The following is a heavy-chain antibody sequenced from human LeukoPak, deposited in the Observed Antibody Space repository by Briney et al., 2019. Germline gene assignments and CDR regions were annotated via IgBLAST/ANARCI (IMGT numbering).Heavy chain of an antibody. D-gene: IGHD3-10*01. CDR2: IYTSGST. CDR1: GGSISSGSYY. Sequence: SQTLSLTCTVSGGSISSGSYYWSWIRQPAGKGLEWIGRIYTSGSTNYNPSLKSRVTISVDTSKNQFSLKLSYVTAADTAVYYCARSEAMVRGVMIFDYWGQGTLVTVSS. V-gene: IGHV4-61*02. J-gene: IGHJ4*02. CDR3: ARSEAMVRGVMIFDY.